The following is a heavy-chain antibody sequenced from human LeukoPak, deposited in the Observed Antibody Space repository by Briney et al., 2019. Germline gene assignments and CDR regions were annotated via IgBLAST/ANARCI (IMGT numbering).Heavy chain of an antibody. CDR1: GFTFNNYN. CDR2: IQHDGSIK. J-gene: IGHJ4*02. D-gene: IGHD6-13*01. CDR3: AKDRLVPGSVLDY. Sequence: GGSLRLSCAASGFTFNNYNMHWVRQAPGQGLEWVAFIQHDGSIKYHADSVKGRFTISRDKSKNMLYLQMSSLRPEDTAVYYCAKDRLVPGSVLDYWGQGTLVTVSS. V-gene: IGHV3-30*02.